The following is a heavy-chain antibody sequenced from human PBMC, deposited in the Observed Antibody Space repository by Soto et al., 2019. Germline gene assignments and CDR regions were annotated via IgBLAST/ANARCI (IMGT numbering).Heavy chain of an antibody. J-gene: IGHJ3*02. Sequence: EVQLVESGGGLVQPGGSLRLSCAASGFTFSSYAMHWVRQAPGKGLEYVSAISSNGGSTYYANSVKGRFTISRDNSKNTLYLQMGSLRAEDMAVHYCARDAYDSGAFDIWGQGTMVTVSS. CDR1: GFTFSSYA. CDR2: ISSNGGST. V-gene: IGHV3-64*01. D-gene: IGHD3-22*01. CDR3: ARDAYDSGAFDI.